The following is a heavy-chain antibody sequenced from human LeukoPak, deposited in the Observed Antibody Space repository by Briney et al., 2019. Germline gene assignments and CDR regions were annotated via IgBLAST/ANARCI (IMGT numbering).Heavy chain of an antibody. V-gene: IGHV3-23*01. J-gene: IGHJ6*02. CDR3: VKYTIYYFGMDV. D-gene: IGHD3-10*01. CDR2: ISDSGGTT. Sequence: PGGSLRLPCAASGFTFSTYAMSWVRQAPGKGLEWVSTISDSGGTTYYAESVEGRFTISRDNSKNTLYLHMNSLRAEDTALYYCVKYTIYYFGMDVWGQGTTVTVSS. CDR1: GFTFSTYA.